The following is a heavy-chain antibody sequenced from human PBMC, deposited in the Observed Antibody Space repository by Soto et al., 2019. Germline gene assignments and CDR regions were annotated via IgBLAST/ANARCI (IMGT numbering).Heavy chain of an antibody. D-gene: IGHD6-19*01. CDR3: AITIYSSGWYGGEWGVLDDYGMDV. CDR2: IYYSGST. CDR1: GGSISSSSYY. V-gene: IGHV4-39*01. Sequence: PSETLSLTCTVSGGSISSSSYYWGWIRQPPGKGLEWIGSIYYSGSTYYNPSLKSRVTISVDTSKNQFSLKLSSVTAADTAVYYCAITIYSSGWYGGEWGVLDDYGMDVWGQGTTVTVSS. J-gene: IGHJ6*02.